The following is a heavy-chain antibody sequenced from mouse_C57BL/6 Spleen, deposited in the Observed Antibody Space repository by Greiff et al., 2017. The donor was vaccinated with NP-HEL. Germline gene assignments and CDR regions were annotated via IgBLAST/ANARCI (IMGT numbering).Heavy chain of an antibody. CDR2: IDPSDSYT. D-gene: IGHD1-1*01. J-gene: IGHJ2*01. V-gene: IGHV1-69*01. CDR3: ARSTTVVGGEYYFDY. CDR1: GYTFTSYW. Sequence: QVQLQQPGAELVMPGASVKLSCKASGYTFTSYWMHWVKQRPGQGLEWIGEIDPSDSYTNYNQKFKGKSTLTVDKSSSTAYMQLSSLTSEDSAVYYCARSTTVVGGEYYFDYWGQGTTLTVSS.